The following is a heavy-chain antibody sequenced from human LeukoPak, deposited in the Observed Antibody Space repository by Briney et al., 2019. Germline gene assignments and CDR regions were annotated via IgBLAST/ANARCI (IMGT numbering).Heavy chain of an antibody. Sequence: GESLKISCEGSGYMFSNYWIGWVRQMPGKGLEWMGIIYPADSDTRYSPSFQGQVTISADKSISTAYLHWSSLKASDTAMYYCARHDSGEYFQHWGQGTLVTVSS. D-gene: IGHD3-10*01. CDR2: IYPADSDT. J-gene: IGHJ1*01. V-gene: IGHV5-51*01. CDR1: GYMFSNYW. CDR3: ARHDSGEYFQH.